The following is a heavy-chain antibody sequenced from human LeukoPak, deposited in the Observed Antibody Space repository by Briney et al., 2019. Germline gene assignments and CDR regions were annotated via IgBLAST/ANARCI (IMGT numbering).Heavy chain of an antibody. CDR1: GFTFDDYA. CDR2: ISWNSGSI. V-gene: IGHV3-9*01. Sequence: PGRSLRLSCAASGFTFDDYAMPWVRQAPGKGLEWVSSISWNSGSIAYADSVKGRFTISRDNAKNSLYLQMNSLRAEDTALCYCAKDSSSSWYRDFDYWGQGTLVTVSS. D-gene: IGHD6-13*01. J-gene: IGHJ4*02. CDR3: AKDSSSSWYRDFDY.